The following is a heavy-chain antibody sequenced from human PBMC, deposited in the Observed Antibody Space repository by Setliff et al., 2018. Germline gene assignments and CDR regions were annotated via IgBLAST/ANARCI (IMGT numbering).Heavy chain of an antibody. D-gene: IGHD3-16*02. CDR3: ARTPHSITLGGIIVMPPDY. Sequence: SETLSLTCTVSGGSVGNSYYYWNWIRQPAGRGLEWIGRIYTTWSTNYNPSLRSRVSISLDTSKNQFSLKLSSVTAADTAMYYCARTPHSITLGGIIVMPPDYWGQGILVTVSS. CDR1: GGSVGNSYYY. J-gene: IGHJ4*02. V-gene: IGHV4-61*02. CDR2: IYTTWST.